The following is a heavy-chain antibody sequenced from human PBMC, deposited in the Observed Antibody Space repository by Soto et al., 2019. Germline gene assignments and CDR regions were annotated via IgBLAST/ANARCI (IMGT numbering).Heavy chain of an antibody. CDR3: ARAGSIAAMNWFDP. V-gene: IGHV4-30-4*01. CDR2: IYYSGST. CDR1: GGSISSGDYY. D-gene: IGHD6-6*01. Sequence: SETLSLTCTVSGGSISSGDYYWSWIRQPPGKGLEWIGYIYYSGSTYYNPSLKSRVTISVDTSKNQFSLKLSSVTAADTAVYYCARAGSIAAMNWFDPWGQGTLVPVSS. J-gene: IGHJ5*02.